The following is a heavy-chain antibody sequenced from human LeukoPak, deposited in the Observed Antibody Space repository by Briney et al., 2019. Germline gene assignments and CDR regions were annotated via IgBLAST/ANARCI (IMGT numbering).Heavy chain of an antibody. CDR2: IKQDGSER. CDR1: GFTFSNYW. D-gene: IGHD3-16*01. V-gene: IGHV3-7*01. CDR3: ARDWGY. Sequence: GGSLRLSCAASGFTFSNYWMNWVRQAPGKGLEWVANIKQDGSERYYVDSVKGRFTISRDNAKNSLYLQMNSLRDEDTAVYYCARDWGYWGQGTLVTVSS. J-gene: IGHJ4*02.